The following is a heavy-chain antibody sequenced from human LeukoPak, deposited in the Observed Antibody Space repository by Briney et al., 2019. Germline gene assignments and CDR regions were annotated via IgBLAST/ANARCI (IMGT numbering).Heavy chain of an antibody. CDR2: ISGDGGST. CDR3: ARDWYPGGKTDY. V-gene: IGHV3-43*02. CDR1: GFTFDDYA. D-gene: IGHD1-26*01. J-gene: IGHJ4*02. Sequence: GGSLRLSCAASGFTFDDYAMHWVRQAPGKGLEWVSLISGDGGSTYYADSVKGRFTISRDNSKNTLYLQMNSLRAEDTAVYYCARDWYPGGKTDYWGQGTLVTVSS.